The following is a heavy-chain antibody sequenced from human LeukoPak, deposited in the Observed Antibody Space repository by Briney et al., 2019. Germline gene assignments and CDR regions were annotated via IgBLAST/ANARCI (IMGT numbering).Heavy chain of an antibody. CDR3: ARDLDQPYYYDSSGYFDY. J-gene: IGHJ4*02. V-gene: IGHV3-7*03. D-gene: IGHD3-22*01. CDR2: IKQDGSEK. Sequence: GGSLRLSCAASGFTFSSYWMSWVRQAPGKGLEWVANIKQDGSEKYYVDSVKGRFTISRDNAKNSLYLQMNSLRAEDTAVYHCARDLDQPYYYDSSGYFDYWGQGTLVTVSS. CDR1: GFTFSSYW.